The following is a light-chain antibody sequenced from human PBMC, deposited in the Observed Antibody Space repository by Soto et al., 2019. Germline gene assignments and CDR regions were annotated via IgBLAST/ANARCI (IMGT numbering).Light chain of an antibody. CDR2: DTS. CDR3: LLSYSDARKVA. CDR1: TGAVPSGHY. J-gene: IGLJ2*01. Sequence: QAVVTQEPSLTVSPGGTVTLTCASSTGAVPSGHYPYWFQRKPGQAPKTLIYDTSNKRSWTPARFSGSLLGGKAALTLSGAQPEDEADYYCLLSYSDARKVAFGGGTKLTVL. V-gene: IGLV7-46*01.